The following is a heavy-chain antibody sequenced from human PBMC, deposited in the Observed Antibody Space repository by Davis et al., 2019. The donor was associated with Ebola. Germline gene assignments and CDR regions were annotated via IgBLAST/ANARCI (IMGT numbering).Heavy chain of an antibody. D-gene: IGHD6-19*01. CDR3: ARIMTTGWPFDGLDI. J-gene: IGHJ3*02. V-gene: IGHV1-18*01. CDR2: ISAYNGAT. CDR1: GYTFTNYA. Sequence: AASVKVSCKASGYTFTNYAVTWVRRAPGQGLEWLGWISAYNGATDYAQILQGRVTMTIDTSTSTVYMEMRSLRSDDTAVYYCARIMTTGWPFDGLDIWGQGTMVTVSS.